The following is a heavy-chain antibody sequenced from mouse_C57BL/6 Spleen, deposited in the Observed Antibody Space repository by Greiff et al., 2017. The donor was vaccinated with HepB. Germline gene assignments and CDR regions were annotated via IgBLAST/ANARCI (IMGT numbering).Heavy chain of an antibody. CDR1: GFTFSSYA. D-gene: IGHD2-3*01. J-gene: IGHJ4*01. Sequence: DVKLVESGGGLVKPGGSLKLSCAASGFTFSSYAMSWVRQTPEKRLEWVATISDGGSYTYYPDNVKGRFTISRDNAKNNLYLQMSHLKSEDTAMYYCARDGYYGAYAMDYWGQGTSVTVSS. CDR3: ARDGYYGAYAMDY. CDR2: ISDGGSYT. V-gene: IGHV5-4*01.